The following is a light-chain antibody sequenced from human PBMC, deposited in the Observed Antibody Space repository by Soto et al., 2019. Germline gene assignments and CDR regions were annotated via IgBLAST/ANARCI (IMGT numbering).Light chain of an antibody. CDR3: TSYTSSSFYV. J-gene: IGLJ1*01. CDR1: SSDVGGYKY. Sequence: QSVLTQPASVSGSPGQSITISCTGTSSDVGGYKYVSWYQQHPGKAPKLMIYEVSNRPSGASTRFSGSKSGNTASLTISGLQAEDEAAYYCTSYTSSSFYVFGKGTKV. CDR2: EVS. V-gene: IGLV2-14*01.